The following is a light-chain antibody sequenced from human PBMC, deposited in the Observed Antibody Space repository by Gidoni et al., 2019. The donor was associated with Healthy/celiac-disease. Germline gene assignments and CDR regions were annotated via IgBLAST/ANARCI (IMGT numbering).Light chain of an antibody. V-gene: IGKV3-15*01. J-gene: IGKJ3*01. CDR3: QQYNNSPFT. CDR1: QSVSSK. Sequence: VTTQSPSTLSVSPGERATISCRASQSVSSKLAWYQQKPGQAPRLLIYGASTRATGIPARFSGSGSGTEFTLTISSLQSEDFAVYYCQQYNNSPFTFGPGTKVEIK. CDR2: GAS.